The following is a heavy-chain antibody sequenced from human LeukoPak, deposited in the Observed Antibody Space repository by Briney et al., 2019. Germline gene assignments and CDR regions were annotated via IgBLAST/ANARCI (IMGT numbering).Heavy chain of an antibody. CDR1: GFTFSSYA. D-gene: IGHD3-10*01. CDR2: ISGGGGTT. CDR3: AKAEGSGNQPFGY. V-gene: IGHV3-23*01. J-gene: IGHJ4*02. Sequence: GGSLRLSCAASGFTFSSYAMNWVRQAPGKGLEWVSFISGGGGTTYYADSVKGRFTITTDNSKNTLYLQVNSLRTDDTAVYYCAKAEGSGNQPFGYWGQGTLVTVSS.